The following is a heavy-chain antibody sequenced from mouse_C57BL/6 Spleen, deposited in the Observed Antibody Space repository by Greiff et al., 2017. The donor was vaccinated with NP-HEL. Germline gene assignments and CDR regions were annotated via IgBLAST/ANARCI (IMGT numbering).Heavy chain of an antibody. Sequence: EVKLVESEGGLVQPGSSMKLSCTASGFTFSDYYMAWVRQVPEKGLEWVANINYDGSSTYYLDSLKSRFIISRDNAKNILYLQMSSLKSEDTATYYCARGHYSNLYYAMDYWGQGTSVTVSS. V-gene: IGHV5-16*01. J-gene: IGHJ4*01. CDR3: ARGHYSNLYYAMDY. CDR1: GFTFSDYY. CDR2: INYDGSST. D-gene: IGHD2-5*01.